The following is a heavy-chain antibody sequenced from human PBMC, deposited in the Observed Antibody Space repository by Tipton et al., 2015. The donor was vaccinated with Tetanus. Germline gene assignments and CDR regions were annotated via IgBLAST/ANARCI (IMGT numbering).Heavy chain of an antibody. D-gene: IGHD4-11*01. V-gene: IGHV4-30-4*01. J-gene: IGHJ3*02. CDR1: GASISSGGYF. CDR3: ARNVYTVTNDAFDI. CDR2: IHHSGLA. Sequence: TLSLTCSVSGASISSGGYFWNWIRQPPGKGLEWIAFIHHSGLAFSKPSLKSRVSISIDTSQNQFSLRLTSVTAADTAVYFCARNVYTVTNDAFDIWGHGTLVNVSS.